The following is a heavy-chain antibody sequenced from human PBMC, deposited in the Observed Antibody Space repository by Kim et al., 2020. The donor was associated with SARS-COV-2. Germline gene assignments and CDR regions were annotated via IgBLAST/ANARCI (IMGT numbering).Heavy chain of an antibody. Sequence: SETLSLTCAVYGGSFSGYYWSWIRQPPGKGLEWIGEINHSGSTNYNPSLKSRVTISVDTSKNQFSLKLSSVTAADTAVYYCARAPGALYSGSFPGEDYWGQGTLVTVSS. CDR2: INHSGST. CDR1: GGSFSGYY. D-gene: IGHD1-26*01. CDR3: ARAPGALYSGSFPGEDY. J-gene: IGHJ4*02. V-gene: IGHV4-34*01.